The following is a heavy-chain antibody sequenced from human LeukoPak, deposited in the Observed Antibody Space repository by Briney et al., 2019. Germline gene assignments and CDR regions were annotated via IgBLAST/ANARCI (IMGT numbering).Heavy chain of an antibody. Sequence: SETLSLTCTVSGGSISSSSYYWGWLRQPPGKGLEWIGSIYYSGSTYYNPSLKSRVTISVDTSKNQFSLKLSSVTAADTAVYYCASGSSWDYYYYYYMDVWGKGTTVTVSS. J-gene: IGHJ6*03. CDR2: IYYSGST. CDR3: ASGSSWDYYYYYYMDV. V-gene: IGHV4-39*07. D-gene: IGHD2-2*01. CDR1: GGSISSSSYY.